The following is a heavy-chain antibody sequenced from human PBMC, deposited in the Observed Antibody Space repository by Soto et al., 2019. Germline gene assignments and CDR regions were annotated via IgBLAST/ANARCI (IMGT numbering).Heavy chain of an antibody. CDR3: ARAAPIRVAARPGWYFDL. Sequence: SQTLSLTCAISGDSVSSNSAAWNWIRQSPSRGLEWLGRTYYRSKWYNDYAVSVKSRITINPDTSKNQFSLQLNSVTPEDTAVYYCARAAPIRVAARPGWYFDLWGRGTLLTVSS. J-gene: IGHJ2*01. CDR2: TYYRSKWYN. CDR1: GDSVSSNSAA. V-gene: IGHV6-1*01. D-gene: IGHD6-6*01.